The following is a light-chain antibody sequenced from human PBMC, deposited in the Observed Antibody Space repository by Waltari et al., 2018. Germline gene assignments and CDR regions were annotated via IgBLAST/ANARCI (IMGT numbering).Light chain of an antibody. V-gene: IGKV2-28*01. Sequence: DIVMTQSPLSLPVTPGESASISCRSSQSLLKSDGYSHLDWYLQKPGQSPQLLMYLGSNRASGVPDRFSGSGSGTDFTPRISRVEADDVGVYYCMQAFESPRTLGQGTKVEIK. CDR2: LGS. CDR3: MQAFESPRT. J-gene: IGKJ1*01. CDR1: QSLLKSDGYSH.